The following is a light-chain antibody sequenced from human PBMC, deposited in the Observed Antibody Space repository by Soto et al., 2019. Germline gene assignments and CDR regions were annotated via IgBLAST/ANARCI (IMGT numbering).Light chain of an antibody. Sequence: EIQMTQSPSTLSGFVGERVPITCRASQTISSWLAWYQQKPGKAPKVMIYKASTLKSGVPSRFIGSRSGTEFTLTISSLQPDDVSTYYCQHYNSYSEALGQGTKVDIK. J-gene: IGKJ1*01. CDR3: QHYNSYSEA. V-gene: IGKV1-5*03. CDR2: KAS. CDR1: QTISSW.